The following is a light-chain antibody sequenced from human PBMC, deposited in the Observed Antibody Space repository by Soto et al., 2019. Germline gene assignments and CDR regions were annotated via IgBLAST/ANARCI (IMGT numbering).Light chain of an antibody. CDR2: EVS. J-gene: IGLJ1*01. CDR3: SSYRGSTSLYV. V-gene: IGLV2-14*01. Sequence: QSALTQPASVSGSPGQSITISCSGTSSDIGAYNYVSWYQQHPGKAPKFILYEVSHRPSGVSNRFSGSKSGNTASLTISGLQAEDEADYYCSSYRGSTSLYVFGSGTQLTVL. CDR1: SSDIGAYNY.